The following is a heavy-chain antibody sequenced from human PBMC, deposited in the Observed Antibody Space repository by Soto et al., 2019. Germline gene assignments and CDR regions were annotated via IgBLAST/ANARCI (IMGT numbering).Heavy chain of an antibody. CDR1: GYSFTNFS. J-gene: IGHJ4*02. D-gene: IGHD2-8*02. V-gene: IGHV7-4-1*01. CDR3: ARALNFYETGGYFDY. CDR2: INTNTGTP. Sequence: GASVNVSCKSSGYSFTNFSLHWVRQAPGQGLEWMGWINTNTGTPTYAQGNRGRLVFSLDISVNTAYLQIYSLEAEDSAVYYCARALNFYETGGYFDYWGQGTLVTVSS.